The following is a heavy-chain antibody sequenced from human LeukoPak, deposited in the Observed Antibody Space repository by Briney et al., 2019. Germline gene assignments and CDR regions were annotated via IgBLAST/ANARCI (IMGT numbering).Heavy chain of an antibody. CDR2: TVGGGSPNT. Sequence: GESLRLSCAASGFYFANYAMSWVRQAPGKGLEWVPATVGGGSPNTYHADSVKGRFTISRDNSKNTLFLQMNSLRAEDTAIYYCTKAPIVSCSGAFCYPFDSWGQGTLVTVSS. CDR1: GFYFANYA. D-gene: IGHD2-15*01. V-gene: IGHV3-23*01. CDR3: TKAPIVSCSGAFCYPFDS. J-gene: IGHJ4*02.